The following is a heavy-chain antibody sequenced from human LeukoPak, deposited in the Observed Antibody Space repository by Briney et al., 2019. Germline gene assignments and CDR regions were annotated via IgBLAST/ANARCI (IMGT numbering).Heavy chain of an antibody. CDR3: ARDCGYSYANDC. J-gene: IGHJ4*02. CDR2: ISPSSSII. Sequence: GGSLRLSCAASGFTLSSYKMNWVRQAPGKGLEWLSYISPSSSIIYYADSVKGRFTSSRDNAKNLLYLQMNSLRDGDTAVYYCARDCGYSYANDCWGQGTLVTVSS. V-gene: IGHV3-48*02. D-gene: IGHD5-18*01. CDR1: GFTLSSYK.